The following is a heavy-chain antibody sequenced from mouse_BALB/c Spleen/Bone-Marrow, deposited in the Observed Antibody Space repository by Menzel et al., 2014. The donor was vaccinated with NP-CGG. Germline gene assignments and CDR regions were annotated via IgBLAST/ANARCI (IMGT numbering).Heavy chain of an antibody. D-gene: IGHD1-1*01. CDR3: ARSGYGSSYDY. CDR1: GYVFSTYW. J-gene: IGHJ2*01. Sequence: VQLKQSGAELVRPGSSVKISCKASGYVFSTYWMNWVKQRPGQGLEWIGQIYPGDGDTNYNGKFKGTATLTADKSSSTAYMQLSSLTSEDSAVYFCARSGYGSSYDYWGQGTTLTVSS. V-gene: IGHV1-80*01. CDR2: IYPGDGDT.